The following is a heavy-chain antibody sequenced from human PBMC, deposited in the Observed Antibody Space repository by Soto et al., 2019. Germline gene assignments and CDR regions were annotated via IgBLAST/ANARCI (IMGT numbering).Heavy chain of an antibody. CDR1: GGSIGSYY. V-gene: IGHV4-59*01. D-gene: IGHD3-10*01. Sequence: PSETLSLTCTVSGGSIGSYYWSWIRQPPGKGLEWLGYSYSSGSTNYNPSLKSRVSISLDTSKNQFSLKLTSVTAADTAVYYCTRGSHFYYFDYWGHGTLVTVSS. CDR3: TRGSHFYYFDY. CDR2: SYSSGST. J-gene: IGHJ4*01.